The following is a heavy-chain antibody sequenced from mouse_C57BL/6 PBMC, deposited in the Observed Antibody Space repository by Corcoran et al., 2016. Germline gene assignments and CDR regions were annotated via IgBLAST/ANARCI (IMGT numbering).Heavy chain of an antibody. J-gene: IGHJ2*01. Sequence: DVQLQESGPGLVKPSQSLSLTCSVTGYSITSGYYWNWIRQFPGNKLEWMGYISYDGSNNYNPSLKNRISITRDTSKNKFFLKLNSVTTEDTATYYCASLYDGYSFDYWGQGTTLTVSS. D-gene: IGHD2-3*01. CDR1: GYSITSGYY. CDR3: ASLYDGYSFDY. CDR2: ISYDGSN. V-gene: IGHV3-6*01.